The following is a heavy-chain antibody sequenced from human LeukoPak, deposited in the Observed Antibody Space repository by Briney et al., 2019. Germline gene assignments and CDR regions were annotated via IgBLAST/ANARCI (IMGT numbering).Heavy chain of an antibody. D-gene: IGHD3-22*01. J-gene: IGHJ4*02. CDR1: GYTFTDYY. CDR2: INPNSGGT. CDR3: ARVHFYDSSGYSLINP. V-gene: IGHV1-2*02. Sequence: ASVKVSCKASGYTFTDYYMHWVRQAPGQGLEWMGWINPNSGGTNYAQKFQGRVTMTRDTSISTAYVELSRLKSDDTAVYYCARVHFYDSSGYSLINPWGQGTLVTASS.